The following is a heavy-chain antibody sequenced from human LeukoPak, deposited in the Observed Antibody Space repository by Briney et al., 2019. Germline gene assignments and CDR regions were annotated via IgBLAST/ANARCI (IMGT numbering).Heavy chain of an antibody. CDR2: INADGSTA. J-gene: IGHJ3*01. D-gene: IGHD1-14*01. V-gene: IGHV3-74*01. Sequence: GGSLRLSCAASGFTVSSNYMSWVRQAPGKGLEWVSLINADGSTATYADSVKGRFTISRDNARNTLSLQMNSLTIEDTAVYYCVVVVEPPDSDGFDVWGQGTMINVSS. CDR3: VVVVEPPDSDGFDV. CDR1: GFTVSSNY.